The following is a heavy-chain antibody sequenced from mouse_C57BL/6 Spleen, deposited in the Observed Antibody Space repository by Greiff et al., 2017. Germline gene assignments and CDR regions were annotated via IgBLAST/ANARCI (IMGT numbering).Heavy chain of an antibody. Sequence: EVQLVESGGGLVQPGGSLKLSCAASGFTFSDAWMDWVRQSPEKGLEWVAEIRNKANNHSTYYAESVKGRFTISRDDSKSSVYLQMNSLRAGDTGVYYCGRDLLWSFAYWGQGTLVTVSA. D-gene: IGHD2-1*01. CDR3: GRDLLWSFAY. J-gene: IGHJ3*01. CDR1: GFTFSDAW. V-gene: IGHV6-6*01. CDR2: IRNKANNHST.